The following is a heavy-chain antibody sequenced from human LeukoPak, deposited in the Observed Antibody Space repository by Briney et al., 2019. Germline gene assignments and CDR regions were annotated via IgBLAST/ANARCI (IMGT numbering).Heavy chain of an antibody. CDR2: IWYDGSDK. CDR3: AKGLDSNYGGFDY. D-gene: IGHD4-11*01. V-gene: IGHV3-33*06. Sequence: PGRSLRLSCAASGFTFRTYGMHWVRQAPGKGLEWVAVIWYDGSDKYHADSVKGRFTISRDNSKNTLYLQMNSLRAEDTAVYYCAKGLDSNYGGFDYWGQGTLVTVSS. CDR1: GFTFRTYG. J-gene: IGHJ4*02.